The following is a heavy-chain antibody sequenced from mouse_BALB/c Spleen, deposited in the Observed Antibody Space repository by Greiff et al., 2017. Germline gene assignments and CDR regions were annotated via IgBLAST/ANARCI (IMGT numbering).Heavy chain of an antibody. CDR3: ARSRYYGSSSWFAY. J-gene: IGHJ3*01. CDR1: GYTFSSYW. V-gene: IGHV1-9*01. D-gene: IGHD1-1*01. CDR2: ILPGSGST. Sequence: QVQLKESGAELMKPGASVKISCKATGYTFSSYWIEWVKQRPGHGLEWIGEILPGSGSTNYNEKFKGKATFTADTSSNTAYMQLSSLTSEDSAVYYCARSRYYGSSSWFAYWGQGTLVTVSA.